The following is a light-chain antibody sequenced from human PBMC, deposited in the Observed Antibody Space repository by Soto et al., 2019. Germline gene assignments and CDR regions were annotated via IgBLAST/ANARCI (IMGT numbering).Light chain of an antibody. CDR2: DVS. CDR3: SSYTSSSLHV. Sequence: QSALTQPASVSGSPGQSITISCTGTSSDVGGYNYVSWYQQHPGKAPKLMIYDVSNRPSGVSNRFSGSKSGNTASLTISGLQAQHEADYYCSSYTSSSLHVFGTGTKVTVL. J-gene: IGLJ1*01. CDR1: SSDVGGYNY. V-gene: IGLV2-14*03.